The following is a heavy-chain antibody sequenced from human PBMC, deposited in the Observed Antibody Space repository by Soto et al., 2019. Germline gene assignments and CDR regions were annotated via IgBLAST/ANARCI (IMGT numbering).Heavy chain of an antibody. CDR3: AHSLIGYYYDSSGSNSFDP. D-gene: IGHD3-22*01. Sequence: QITLKESGPTLVKPTQTLTLTCTFSGFSLSTSGVGVGWIRQPPGKALEWLALIYWDDDKRYSPSLKSRLPTTKDTTKTHVALTMTNMAPAHTATYYCAHSLIGYYYDSSGSNSFDPWGQGTLVTVSS. CDR1: GFSLSTSGVG. CDR2: IYWDDDK. J-gene: IGHJ5*02. V-gene: IGHV2-5*02.